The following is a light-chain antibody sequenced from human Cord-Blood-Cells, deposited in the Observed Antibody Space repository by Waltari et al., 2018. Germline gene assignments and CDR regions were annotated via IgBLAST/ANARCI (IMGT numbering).Light chain of an antibody. J-gene: IGKJ2*01. V-gene: IGKV1-5*01. Sequence: DIQMPQSPSTLSASVGDRVTITCRASQSISSWLAWYQQKPGKAPKLLIYDASSVESGVPSRFSGSGSGTEFTLTISSLQPDDFATYYGQQYNSYYTFGQGTKLEIK. CDR2: DAS. CDR3: QQYNSYYT. CDR1: QSISSW.